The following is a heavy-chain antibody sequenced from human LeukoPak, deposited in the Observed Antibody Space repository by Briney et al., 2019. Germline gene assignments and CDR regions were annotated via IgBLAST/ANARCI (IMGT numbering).Heavy chain of an antibody. D-gene: IGHD6-6*01. CDR1: GFTFSSYG. CDR2: IRYDGSNK. CDR3: ARDGEYSSSIDY. Sequence: TGGSLRLSCAESGFTFSSYGMHWVRQAPGKGLEWVAFIRYDGSNKYYADSVKGRFTISGDNSKNTLYLQMNSLRAEDTAVCYCARDGEYSSSIDYWGQGTLVTVSS. J-gene: IGHJ4*02. V-gene: IGHV3-30*02.